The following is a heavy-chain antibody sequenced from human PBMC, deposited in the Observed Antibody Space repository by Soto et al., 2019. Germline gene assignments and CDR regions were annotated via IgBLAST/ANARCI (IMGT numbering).Heavy chain of an antibody. CDR3: ARAPISVAGAPYYFDS. CDR1: GFTFSSYA. CDR2: ISYDGSNK. Sequence: QVQLVESGGGVVQPGRSLRLSCAASGFTFSSYAMHWVRQAPGKGLEWVAVISYDGSNKYYADSVKGRFTISRDNSKNTLYLQMNSLRAEDTAVYYCARAPISVAGAPYYFDSWGQGTLVTVSS. V-gene: IGHV3-30-3*01. D-gene: IGHD6-19*01. J-gene: IGHJ4*02.